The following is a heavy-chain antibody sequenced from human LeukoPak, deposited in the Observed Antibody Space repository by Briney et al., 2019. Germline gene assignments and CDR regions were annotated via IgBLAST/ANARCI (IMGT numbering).Heavy chain of an antibody. CDR1: GFTFSSYA. J-gene: IGHJ4*02. D-gene: IGHD5-12*01. CDR3: ARVGYSGYGGTSPPDY. CDR2: ISYDGSNK. Sequence: GRSLRLSCAASGFTFSSYAMHWVRQAPGKGLEWVAVISYDGSNKYYADSVKGRFTISRDNSKNTLYLHMNSLRAEDTAVYYCARVGYSGYGGTSPPDYWGQGTLVTVSS. V-gene: IGHV3-30*04.